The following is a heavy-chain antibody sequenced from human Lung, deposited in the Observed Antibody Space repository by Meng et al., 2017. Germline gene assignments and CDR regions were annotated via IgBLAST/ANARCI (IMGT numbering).Heavy chain of an antibody. CDR1: GGSISGSY. Sequence: QQQRGGVGLLRPPENLSLTCAVYGGSISGSYGSWIRQSPAKGLEWIGKINHGGSTNYNPSLESRVTISVDTPKNQFSLRLTSMTVADTAVYYCARERHSTIIRGVIDFWGQGALVTVSS. CDR2: INHGGST. D-gene: IGHD3-10*01. CDR3: ARERHSTIIRGVIDF. V-gene: IGHV4-34*01. J-gene: IGHJ4*02.